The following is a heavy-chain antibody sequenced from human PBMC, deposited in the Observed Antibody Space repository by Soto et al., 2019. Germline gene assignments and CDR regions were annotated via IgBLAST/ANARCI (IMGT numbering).Heavy chain of an antibody. J-gene: IGHJ4*02. CDR2: ITGSGGLT. CDR3: SKGDITVDDTNFGF. Sequence: EVQLLESGGGLVQPGGSLRLSCAASGLTFTTFAMSWVRQAPGKGLEWVSAITGSGGLTYSGDSVKGRFTISRDNSENTPCLQMNILRAEDTAVYYCSKGDITVDDTNFGFSGQVTLVTVSS. V-gene: IGHV3-23*01. D-gene: IGHD1-20*01. CDR1: GLTFTTFA.